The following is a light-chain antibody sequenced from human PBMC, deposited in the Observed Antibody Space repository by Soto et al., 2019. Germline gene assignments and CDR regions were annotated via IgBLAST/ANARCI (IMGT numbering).Light chain of an antibody. V-gene: IGLV4-69*01. Sequence: QLVLTQSPSASASLGASVKLTCTLSSGHSNYAITWHQQQPEKGPRYLMKLNSDGRHTKGDGIPDRFSGSSSGAERYLTISSLQSEDEADYYCQTWGTGLGVFGGGTELTVL. CDR2: LNSDGRH. CDR1: SGHSNYA. CDR3: QTWGTGLGV. J-gene: IGLJ3*02.